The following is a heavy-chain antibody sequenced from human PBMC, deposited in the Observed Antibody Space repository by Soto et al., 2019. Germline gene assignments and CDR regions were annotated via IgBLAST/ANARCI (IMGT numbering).Heavy chain of an antibody. CDR2: ISGTGGSS. CDR1: GFTFSTYT. D-gene: IGHD6-19*01. J-gene: IGHJ2*01. V-gene: IGHV3-23*01. Sequence: EVQLLESGGGLVQPRGSLRLSCAASGFTFSTYTMSWVRQAPGKGMGCFSSISGTGGSSSYTDSVKGRFTISRDNSKNTLSLQMDSLRADDTARYYCAKRAVAGRNWYFDLWGRGTLVTVSS. CDR3: AKRAVAGRNWYFDL.